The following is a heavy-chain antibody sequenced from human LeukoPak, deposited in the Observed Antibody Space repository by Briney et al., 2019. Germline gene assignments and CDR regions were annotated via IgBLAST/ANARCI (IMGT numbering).Heavy chain of an antibody. CDR3: VKVRGRARVGYFDY. D-gene: IGHD1-26*01. J-gene: IGHJ4*02. CDR1: GFTFSSSW. CDR2: INKDGSVT. V-gene: IGHV3-74*01. Sequence: PGGSLRLFCAASGFTFSSSWVHWVRQAPGKGRVWVSRINKDGSVTDYAESVKGRFSISRDNAKNTLYLQMNSLRVEGTAIYYCVKVRGRARVGYFDYWGQGTLVTVSS.